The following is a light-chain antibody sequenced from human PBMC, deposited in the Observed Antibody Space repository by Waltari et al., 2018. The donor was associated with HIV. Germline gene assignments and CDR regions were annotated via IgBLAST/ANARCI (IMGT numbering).Light chain of an antibody. CDR2: HNS. CDR3: AAWDDSVNGLV. CDR1: SANIGSTT. V-gene: IGLV1-44*01. Sequence: QSVLTQPPSASGPAGQRVTISCSGTSANIGSTTVNWYKQLPGTAPKLLIYHNSQRPSGVPDRFSGSKSGTSASLAISGLQSEDEADYYCAAWDDSVNGLVFGGGTKLTV. J-gene: IGLJ3*02.